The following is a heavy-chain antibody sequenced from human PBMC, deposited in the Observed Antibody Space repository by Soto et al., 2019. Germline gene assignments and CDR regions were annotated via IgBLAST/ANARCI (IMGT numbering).Heavy chain of an antibody. D-gene: IGHD2-2*01. J-gene: IGHJ4*02. CDR2: ITSSSVT. Sequence: GGSLRLSCAASGFTFSTHSMNWVRQAPGKGLEWILYITSSSVTMYADSVKGRFTISRDNAKNSLYLQMNGLRAEDTAVYFCVGEVGFQLIYWGQGTLVTVSS. CDR1: GFTFSTHS. CDR3: VGEVGFQLIY. V-gene: IGHV3-48*01.